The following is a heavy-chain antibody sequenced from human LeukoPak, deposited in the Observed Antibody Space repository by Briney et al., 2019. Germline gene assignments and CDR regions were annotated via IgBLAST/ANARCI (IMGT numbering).Heavy chain of an antibody. CDR2: ISYDGSNK. CDR1: GFTFSGYP. CDR3: ARELDWNEANWFDP. J-gene: IGHJ5*02. Sequence: GGSLRLSCAASGFTFSGYPIHWVRQAPGKGLEWVAVISYDGSNKYYADSVKGRFTISRDNSKNTLYLQMNSLRAEDTAVYYCARELDWNEANWFDPWGQGTLVTVSS. V-gene: IGHV3-30-3*01. D-gene: IGHD1-1*01.